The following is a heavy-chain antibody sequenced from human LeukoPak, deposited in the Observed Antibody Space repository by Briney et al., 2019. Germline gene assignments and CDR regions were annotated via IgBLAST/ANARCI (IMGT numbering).Heavy chain of an antibody. J-gene: IGHJ5*02. CDR1: GYTFTSYD. D-gene: IGHD2-8*01. Sequence: ASVKVSCKASGYTFTSYDINWVRQATGQGLEWMGWMNPNSGNTGYAQKFQGRVTVTRNTSISTAYMELSSLRSEDTAVYYCARGRNGARPPRNNWFDPWGQGTLVTVSS. V-gene: IGHV1-8*01. CDR2: MNPNSGNT. CDR3: ARGRNGARPPRNNWFDP.